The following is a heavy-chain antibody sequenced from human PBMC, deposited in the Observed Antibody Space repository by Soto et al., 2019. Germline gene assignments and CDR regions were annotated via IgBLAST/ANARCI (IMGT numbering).Heavy chain of an antibody. CDR1: GYSFTTYC. Sequence: GETPKLSCKDYGYSFTTYCLRWVHQMPGKGLEWMGIIYPGDSDTRYSPSFQGQVTISADKSISTAYLQWSSLKASDTAMYYCARQIDYGGNTWYFDLWGRGTLVTVSS. J-gene: IGHJ2*01. CDR3: ARQIDYGGNTWYFDL. V-gene: IGHV5-51*07. D-gene: IGHD4-17*01. CDR2: IYPGDSDT.